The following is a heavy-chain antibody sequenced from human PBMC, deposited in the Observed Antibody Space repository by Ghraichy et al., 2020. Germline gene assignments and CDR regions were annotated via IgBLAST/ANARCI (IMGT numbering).Heavy chain of an antibody. V-gene: IGHV1-24*01. J-gene: IGHJ4*02. D-gene: IGHD5-12*01. CDR3: ATLRGYSGYEPEYYFDY. CDR1: GYTLTELS. Sequence: ASVKVSCKVSGYTLTELSMHWVRQAPGKGLEWMGGFDPEDGETIYAQKFQGRVTMTEDTSTDTAYMELSSLRSEDTAVYYCATLRGYSGYEPEYYFDYWGQGTLVTVSS. CDR2: FDPEDGET.